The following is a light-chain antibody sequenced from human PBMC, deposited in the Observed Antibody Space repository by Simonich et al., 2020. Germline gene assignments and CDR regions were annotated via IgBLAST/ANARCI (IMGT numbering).Light chain of an antibody. V-gene: IGLV3-10*01. CDR3: YSTDSSGNHYV. J-gene: IGLJ1*01. Sequence: SYELTQPPSVSVSPGQTARITCSGDALPKKYAYWYQQKSGQAPGLVIYEDSKRPSRIPERFSGSSSGTMATLTISGAQVEDEADYYCYSTDSSGNHYVFGTGTKVTVL. CDR1: ALPKKY. CDR2: EDS.